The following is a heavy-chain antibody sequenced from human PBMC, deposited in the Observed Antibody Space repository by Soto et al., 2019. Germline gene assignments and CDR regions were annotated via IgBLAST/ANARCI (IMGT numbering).Heavy chain of an antibody. Sequence: PGGSLRLSCAASGFTFSSYAMSWVRQAPGKGLEWVSYISSSSSTIYYADSVKGRFTISRDNAKNTLYLHMNNLTAEDTAVYYCVRSSLVVAVATREDLWGQGTLVTVSS. D-gene: IGHD2-15*01. CDR3: VRSSLVVAVATREDL. CDR1: GFTFSSYA. CDR2: ISSSSSTI. V-gene: IGHV3-48*01. J-gene: IGHJ4*02.